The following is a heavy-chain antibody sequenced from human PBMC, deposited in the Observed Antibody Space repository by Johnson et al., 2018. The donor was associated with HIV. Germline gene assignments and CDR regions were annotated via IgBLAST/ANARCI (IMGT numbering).Heavy chain of an antibody. Sequence: QVKLVESGGGVVQPGRSLRLSCAASGFTFSSYGMHWVRQAPGKGLEWVAFIRYDGSNKYYADSVKGRFTISRDNSKNTLYLQMSSLRAEDTALYYCARACRDGYTCDAFDIWGQGTMVTVSS. J-gene: IGHJ3*02. CDR2: IRYDGSNK. CDR1: GFTFSSYG. CDR3: ARACRDGYTCDAFDI. V-gene: IGHV3-30*02. D-gene: IGHD5-24*01.